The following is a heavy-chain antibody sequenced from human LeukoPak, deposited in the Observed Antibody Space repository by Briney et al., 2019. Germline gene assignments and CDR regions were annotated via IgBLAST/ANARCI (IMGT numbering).Heavy chain of an antibody. CDR1: GGSFRGYY. D-gene: IGHD6-19*01. Sequence: PSETLSLTCAVYGGSFRGYYWSWIRQPPGKGLEWIGEINHSGSTNYNPSLKSRVTISADTSKNQFSLKLSSVTAADTAVYYCARGRGSSGWYNDYWGQGTLVTVSS. V-gene: IGHV4-34*01. J-gene: IGHJ4*02. CDR2: INHSGST. CDR3: ARGRGSSGWYNDY.